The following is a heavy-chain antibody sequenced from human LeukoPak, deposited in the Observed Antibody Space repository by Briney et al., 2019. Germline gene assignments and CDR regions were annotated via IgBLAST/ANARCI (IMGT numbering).Heavy chain of an antibody. CDR1: GYTFTNHD. CDR2: MNPNSGNT. V-gene: IGHV1-8*02. CDR3: ARARTYYYGSGSLNTPYYYMDV. J-gene: IGHJ6*03. Sequence: GASVKVSCKSSGYTFTNHDIHWVRQATGQGLEWMGWMNPNSGNTGYAQKFQGRVTMTRNTSISTAYMELSSLRSEDTAVYYCARARTYYYGSGSLNTPYYYMDVWGKGTTVTISS. D-gene: IGHD3-10*01.